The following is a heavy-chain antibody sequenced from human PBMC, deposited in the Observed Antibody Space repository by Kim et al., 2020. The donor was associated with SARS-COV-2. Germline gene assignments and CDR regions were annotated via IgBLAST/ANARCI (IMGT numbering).Heavy chain of an antibody. D-gene: IGHD2-15*01. V-gene: IGHV3-23*01. CDR2: GGST. J-gene: IGHJ4*02. Sequence: GGSTYYADSWKGRLTIARDNSKNTLYLQMNSLRAEDTAVYYCSKEGGIDYWGQGTLVTVSS. CDR3: SKEGGIDY.